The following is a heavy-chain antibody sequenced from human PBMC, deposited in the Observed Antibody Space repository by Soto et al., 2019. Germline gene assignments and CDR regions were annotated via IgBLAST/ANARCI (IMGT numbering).Heavy chain of an antibody. CDR3: AKDQGSSWYEIDY. D-gene: IGHD6-13*01. CDR1: GFTFSNYA. J-gene: IGHJ4*02. Sequence: EVQLLESGGGLVQPGGSLRLSCAASGFTFSNYAVTWVRQAPGKGLEWVSTISGSGGSTYYADSVKGRFTIPRDNSKNTLYLQMHSLRAEDTAVYYCAKDQGSSWYEIDYWGQGTLVTVSS. V-gene: IGHV3-23*01. CDR2: ISGSGGST.